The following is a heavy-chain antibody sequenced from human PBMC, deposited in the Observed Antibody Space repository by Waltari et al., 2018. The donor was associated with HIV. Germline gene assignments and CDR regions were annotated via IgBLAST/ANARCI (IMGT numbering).Heavy chain of an antibody. V-gene: IGHV1-46*03. CDR1: GYTLPSYN. CDR3: ARGRDGDYDS. CDR2: INPSGGST. Sequence: QVQLVPSGAEVQKPGAAVKVSCKASGYTLPSYNIHWGRQPPGQGLEWMGFINPSGGSTTYAQKFQGRVTMTTDTSTSTVYTDLSSLRSEDTAVYYCARGRDGDYDSWGQGTLVTVSS. J-gene: IGHJ5*01. D-gene: IGHD4-17*01.